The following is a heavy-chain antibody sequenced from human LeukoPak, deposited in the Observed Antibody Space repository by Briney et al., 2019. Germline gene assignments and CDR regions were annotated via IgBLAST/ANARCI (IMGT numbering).Heavy chain of an antibody. Sequence: PSETLSLTCTVSGGSISSYYWSWIRQPPGKGLEWIGYIYYSGSTNYNPSLKSRVTISVDTSKNQFSLKLSSVTAADTAVYYCAGHKIAVAVGDAFDIWGQGTMVTVSS. D-gene: IGHD6-19*01. J-gene: IGHJ3*02. V-gene: IGHV4-59*08. CDR2: IYYSGST. CDR1: GGSISSYY. CDR3: AGHKIAVAVGDAFDI.